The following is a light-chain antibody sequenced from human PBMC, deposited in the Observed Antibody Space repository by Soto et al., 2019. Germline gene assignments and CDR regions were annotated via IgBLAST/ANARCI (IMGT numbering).Light chain of an antibody. CDR3: CSYAGSYTLYV. J-gene: IGLJ1*01. Sequence: QSVLTQPRSVSGSPGQSVTISCTGTSSDVGSYNYVSWYQQHPGKAPKLMIYDVNKRPSGVPDRFSGSKSGNTASLTISGLQAEDEADYYCCSYAGSYTLYVSGIGSKVTV. CDR1: SSDVGSYNY. V-gene: IGLV2-11*01. CDR2: DVN.